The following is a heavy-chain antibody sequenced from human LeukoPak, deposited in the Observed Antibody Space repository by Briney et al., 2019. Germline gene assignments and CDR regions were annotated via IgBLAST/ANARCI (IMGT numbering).Heavy chain of an antibody. J-gene: IGHJ4*02. CDR1: GFALSSHW. CDR2: VNRDGSET. Sequence: GGSLRLSCAASGFALSSHWMNWVRQVPGRGPEWVANVNRDGSETYYLDSVKGRFTISKDNAKNSLYLQMNSLRAEDTAVYYCARGDYGDYAYWGQGTLVTVSS. D-gene: IGHD4-17*01. CDR3: ARGDYGDYAY. V-gene: IGHV3-7*03.